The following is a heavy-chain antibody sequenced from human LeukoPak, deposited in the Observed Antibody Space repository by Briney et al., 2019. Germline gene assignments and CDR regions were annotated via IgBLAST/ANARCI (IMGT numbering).Heavy chain of an antibody. V-gene: IGHV3-21*01. CDR1: GFTFSSYS. J-gene: IGHJ3*02. CDR2: ISSSSSYI. Sequence: PGGSLRLSCAASGFTFSSYSMNWVRQAPGKGLEWVSSISSSSSYIYYADSVKGRFTISRDNAKNSLYLLMNSLRAEDTAVYYCARDRGGVSWWYGSGDAFDIWGQGTMVTVSS. CDR3: ARDRGGVSWWYGSGDAFDI. D-gene: IGHD3-10*01.